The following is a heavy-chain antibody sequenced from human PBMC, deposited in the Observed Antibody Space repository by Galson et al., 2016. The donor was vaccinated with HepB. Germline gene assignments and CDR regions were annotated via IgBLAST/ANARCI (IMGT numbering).Heavy chain of an antibody. J-gene: IGHJ4*02. D-gene: IGHD3-22*01. Sequence: EPLSLTCNVSGGSVRSGGYYWSWIRQTPGGGLEWIGNIYYDWTTNYHPSLKSRVSMSLDASKNQFSLNMMSVTGADTAVYYCARRGVYDSSGYYREWGQGTRVIVSS. CDR2: IYYDWTT. V-gene: IGHV4-61*08. CDR3: ARRGVYDSSGYYRE. CDR1: GGSVRSGGYY.